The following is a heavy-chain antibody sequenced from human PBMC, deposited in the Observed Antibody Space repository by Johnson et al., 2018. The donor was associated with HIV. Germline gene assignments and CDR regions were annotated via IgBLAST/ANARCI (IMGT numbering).Heavy chain of an antibody. CDR1: GFTFSSYG. J-gene: IGHJ3*01. CDR2: ISYDGSNK. V-gene: IGHV3-30*03. Sequence: QVQLVESGGGVVQPGRSLRLSCAASGFTFSSYGMHWVRQAPGKGLEWVAVISYDGSNKYYADSVKGRFTISRDNAKNSLYLQMNSLRAEDTAVYYCARGWEYKNLEAFDVWGQGTLVTVSS. CDR3: ARGWEYKNLEAFDV. D-gene: IGHD1-26*01.